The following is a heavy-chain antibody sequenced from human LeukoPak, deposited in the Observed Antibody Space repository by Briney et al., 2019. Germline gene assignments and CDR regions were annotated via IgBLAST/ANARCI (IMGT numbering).Heavy chain of an antibody. D-gene: IGHD2-2*02. CDR2: INPNSGGT. V-gene: IGHV1-2*02. CDR1: GYTFTGYY. J-gene: IGHJ6*03. CDR3: ASCVVVPAAIEALDYYYKDV. Sequence: ASVKVSCKASGYTFTGYYMHWVRQAPGQGLEWMGWINPNSGGTNYAQKFQGRVTMTRDTSISTAYMELSRLRSDDTAVYYCASCVVVPAAIEALDYYYKDVWGKGTTVTVSS.